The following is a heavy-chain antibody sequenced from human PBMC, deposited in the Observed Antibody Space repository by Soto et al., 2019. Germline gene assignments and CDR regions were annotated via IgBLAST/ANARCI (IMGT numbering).Heavy chain of an antibody. Sequence: QVQLVQSGAEVKKPGASVKVSCKASGYTFTGYYMHWVRQAPGQGLEWMGWINPNSGGTNYAQKFQGRVTMTRDTYISKAYMELSRLRSDDTAVYYCARDGVYSSGWYERGWFDPWGQGTLVTVSS. CDR3: ARDGVYSSGWYERGWFDP. CDR2: INPNSGGT. V-gene: IGHV1-2*02. D-gene: IGHD6-19*01. CDR1: GYTFTGYY. J-gene: IGHJ5*02.